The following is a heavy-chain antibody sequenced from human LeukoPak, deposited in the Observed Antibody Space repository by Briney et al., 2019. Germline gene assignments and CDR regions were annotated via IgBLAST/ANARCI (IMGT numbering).Heavy chain of an antibody. CDR2: LLSDASRT. CDR3: ARVGDYGSGFDY. CDR1: GFTFSGFG. D-gene: IGHD3-10*01. V-gene: IGHV3-74*01. J-gene: IGHJ4*02. Sequence: PGKSLRLSCVASGFTFSGFGMHWVRQGPGKGLVWVSRLLSDASRTTYANSVKGRFTISGDNAKNTLYLQMNSLREEDTAVYYCARVGDYGSGFDYWGQGTLVTVSS.